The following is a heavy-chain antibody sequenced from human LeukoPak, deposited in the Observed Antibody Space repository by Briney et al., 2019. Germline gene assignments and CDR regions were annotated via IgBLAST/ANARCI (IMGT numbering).Heavy chain of an antibody. CDR2: INPNSGGT. J-gene: IGHJ4*02. Sequence: GASVKVSCKASGYTFTSYGISWVRQAPGQGLEWMGWINPNSGGTNYAQKFQGRVTMTRDTSISTAYMELSRLRSDDTAVYYCARVLGRRIAAAGFNYWGQGTLVTVSS. V-gene: IGHV1-2*02. CDR1: GYTFTSYG. CDR3: ARVLGRRIAAAGFNY. D-gene: IGHD6-13*01.